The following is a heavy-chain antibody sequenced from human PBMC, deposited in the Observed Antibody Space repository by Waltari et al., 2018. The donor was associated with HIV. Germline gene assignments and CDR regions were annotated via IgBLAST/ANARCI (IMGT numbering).Heavy chain of an antibody. Sequence: QVQLQESGPGLVKPSETLSLTCTVSGGSISSYYWSWSRQPPGKGLGCIGYIYYSGSPYYNPSLTLRATISVDTSKNQFSLKLSSVTAADAAVYYCARDSGTGGYDYWGQGTLVTVSS. V-gene: IGHV4-59*01. CDR1: GGSISSYY. J-gene: IGHJ4*02. CDR3: ARDSGTGGYDY. D-gene: IGHD6-25*01. CDR2: IYYSGSP.